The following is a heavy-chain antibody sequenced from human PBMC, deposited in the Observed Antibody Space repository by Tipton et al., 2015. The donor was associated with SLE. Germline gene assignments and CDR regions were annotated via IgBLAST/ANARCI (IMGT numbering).Heavy chain of an antibody. CDR1: GFTFSSYA. CDR3: AKGEQWLVLY. CDR2: IRYDGSNK. Sequence: GSLRLSCAASGFTFSSYAMHWVRQAPGKGLEWVAFIRYDGSNKYYADSVKGRFTISRDNSKNTLYLQMNSLRAEDTAVYYCAKGEQWLVLYWGQGTLVTVSS. D-gene: IGHD6-19*01. V-gene: IGHV3-30*02. J-gene: IGHJ4*02.